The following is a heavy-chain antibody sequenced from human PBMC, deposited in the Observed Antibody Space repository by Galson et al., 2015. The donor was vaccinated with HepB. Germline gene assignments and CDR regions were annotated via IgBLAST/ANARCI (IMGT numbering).Heavy chain of an antibody. Sequence: SVKVSCKASGYTFTGYYMHWVRQAPGQGLEWMGWINPNSGGTNYAQKFQGWVTMTRDTSISTAYMELSRLRSDDTAVYYCARNLCSSTSCYKDWNYPAYYWGQGTLVTVSS. V-gene: IGHV1-2*04. J-gene: IGHJ4*02. CDR3: ARNLCSSTSCYKDWNYPAYY. CDR2: INPNSGGT. CDR1: GYTFTGYY. D-gene: IGHD2-2*02.